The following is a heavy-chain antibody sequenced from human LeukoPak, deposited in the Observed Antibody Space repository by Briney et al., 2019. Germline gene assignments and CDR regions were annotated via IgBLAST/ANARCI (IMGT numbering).Heavy chain of an antibody. CDR2: IYHSGST. CDR3: ARDGTWHSSSGYSTWFDP. V-gene: IGHV4-38-2*02. CDR1: GYSINSGYY. J-gene: IGHJ5*02. Sequence: PWETLSLTCTVSGYSINSGYYWGWIRQAPGKGLEWVGSIYHSGSTYYNPSLKRRVTISLDTSKNQFSLKLSSVTAADTAVYYCARDGTWHSSSGYSTWFDPWGQGTLVTVSS. D-gene: IGHD6-13*01.